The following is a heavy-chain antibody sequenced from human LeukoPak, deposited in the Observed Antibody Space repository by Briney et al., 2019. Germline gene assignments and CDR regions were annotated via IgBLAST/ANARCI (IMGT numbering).Heavy chain of an antibody. J-gene: IGHJ3*02. Sequence: ASVKVSCKASGYTFTSYYMHWVRQAPGQGLEWMGITNPSGGSTSYAQKFQGRVTMTRDTSTSTVYMELSSLRSEDTAVYYCARDPTLSIAATILGAFDIWGQGTMVTVSS. V-gene: IGHV1-46*01. CDR1: GYTFTSYY. CDR3: ARDPTLSIAATILGAFDI. D-gene: IGHD6-13*01. CDR2: TNPSGGST.